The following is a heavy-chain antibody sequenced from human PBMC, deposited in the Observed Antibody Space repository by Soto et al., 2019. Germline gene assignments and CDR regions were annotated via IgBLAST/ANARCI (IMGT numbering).Heavy chain of an antibody. V-gene: IGHV4-4*02. CDR2: IYHSGST. J-gene: IGHJ6*02. CDR1: GGSISSSNW. CDR3: ARDGGRLRLYYGMDV. Sequence: SETLSLTCAVSGGSISSSNWWRWVRQPPGKGLEWIGEIYHSGSTNYNPSLKSRVTISVDKSKNQFSLKLSSVTAADTAVYYCARDGGRLRLYYGMDVWGQGTTVTVSS. D-gene: IGHD4-17*01.